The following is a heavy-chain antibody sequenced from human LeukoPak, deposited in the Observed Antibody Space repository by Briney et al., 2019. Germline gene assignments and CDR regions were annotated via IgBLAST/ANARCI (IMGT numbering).Heavy chain of an antibody. CDR2: ISGSGGTT. V-gene: IGHV3-23*01. J-gene: IGHJ4*02. Sequence: GGSLRLSCAASGLTFSSYAMTWVRQTPGKGLEWVAAISGSGGTTYYADFAKGRFSISRDNSENTLYLQMYSLRAEDTAVYHCAKFFDPSGGASGWAWTMDCWGQGTLVIVSS. CDR1: GLTFSSYA. D-gene: IGHD6-25*01. CDR3: AKFFDPSGGASGWAWTMDC.